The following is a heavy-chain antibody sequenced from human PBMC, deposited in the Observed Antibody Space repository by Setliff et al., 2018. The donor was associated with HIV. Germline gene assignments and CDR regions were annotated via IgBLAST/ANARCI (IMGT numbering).Heavy chain of an antibody. D-gene: IGHD3-10*01. V-gene: IGHV1-3*03. CDR3: ARGALLAAFDSDY. J-gene: IGHJ4*01. CDR1: GYTFTTYS. Sequence: RASVKVSCKASGYTFTTYSMHWVRQAPGQSLEWMGWINVGNGDTKYSQEFQGRVTITRDTSANTAYMELSSLRSDDMAVYFCARGALLAAFDSDYWGQGTLVTVS. CDR2: INVGNGDT.